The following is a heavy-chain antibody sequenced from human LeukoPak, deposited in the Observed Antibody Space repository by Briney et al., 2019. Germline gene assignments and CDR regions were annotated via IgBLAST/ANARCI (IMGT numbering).Heavy chain of an antibody. J-gene: IGHJ4*02. D-gene: IGHD3-22*01. CDR3: ARGKYYYDSTGYYPGGDY. V-gene: IGHV3-7*01. Sequence: GGSLRLSCAASGFTFSSYWMSWVRQAPGKGLEWVANIKQDGSEKYYVDSMKGRFTISRDNAKNSLYLQMNSLRAEDTAVYYCARGKYYYDSTGYYPGGDYWGQGTLVTVSS. CDR2: IKQDGSEK. CDR1: GFTFSSYW.